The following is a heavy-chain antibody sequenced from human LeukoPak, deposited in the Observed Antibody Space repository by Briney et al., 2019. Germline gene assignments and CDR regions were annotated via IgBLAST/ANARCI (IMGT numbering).Heavy chain of an antibody. V-gene: IGHV1-2*02. D-gene: IGHD2-21*02. CDR1: GYTFTGYY. J-gene: IGHJ4*02. CDR3: ARGGGSYCGGDCYSPQRVWGGIDY. CDR2: INPNSGGT. Sequence: GASVKVSCKASGYTFTGYYMHWVRQAPGQGLEWMGWINPNSGGTNYAQKFQGRVTMTRDTSISTAYMELSRLRSDDTAVYYCARGGGSYCGGDCYSPQRVWGGIDYWGQGTLVTVSS.